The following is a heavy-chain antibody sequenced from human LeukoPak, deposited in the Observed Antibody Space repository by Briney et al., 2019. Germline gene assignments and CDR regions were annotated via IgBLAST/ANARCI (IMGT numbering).Heavy chain of an antibody. J-gene: IGHJ4*02. CDR3: ARRFYYDSSGYYWDY. V-gene: IGHV5-51*01. CDR2: IYPGDSDT. CDR1: GYSFTSYW. D-gene: IGHD3-22*01. Sequence: ASVKVSCKASGYSFTSYWIDWVRQMPGKGLEWMGVIYPGDSDTRHSPSFQGQVTISADKSISTAYLQWSSLKASDTAMYYCARRFYYDSSGYYWDYWGQGTLVTVSS.